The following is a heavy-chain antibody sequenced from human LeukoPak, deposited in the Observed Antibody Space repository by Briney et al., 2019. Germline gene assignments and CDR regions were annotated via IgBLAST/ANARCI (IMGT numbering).Heavy chain of an antibody. V-gene: IGHV4-61*02. J-gene: IGHJ6*03. CDR1: GGSISSGSYY. CDR2: IYTSGST. Sequence: PSQTLSLTCTVSGGSISSGSYYWSWIRQPAGKGLEWIGRIYTSGSTNYNPSLKSRVTMSVDTSKNQFSLKLSSVTAADTAVYYCARDLEPYYYNHMDVWGKGTTVTVSS. CDR3: ARDLEPYYYNHMDV.